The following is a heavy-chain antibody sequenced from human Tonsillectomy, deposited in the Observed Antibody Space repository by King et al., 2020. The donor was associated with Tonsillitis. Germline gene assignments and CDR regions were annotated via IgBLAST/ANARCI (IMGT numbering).Heavy chain of an antibody. CDR1: GFTFSSYG. CDR2: ISYDGSNK. J-gene: IGHJ6*02. V-gene: IGHV3-30*18. Sequence: VQLVESGGGVVQPGRSLRLSCAASGFTFSSYGMHLVRQAPGKWLEWVAVISYDGSNKYYADSLKGRLTIPRDNSKNTLYLQMNSLRAEDTAVYYCGKDLGRSYYYFGMDVWGQGTTVTVSS. CDR3: GKDLGRSYYYFGMDV. D-gene: IGHD1-14*01.